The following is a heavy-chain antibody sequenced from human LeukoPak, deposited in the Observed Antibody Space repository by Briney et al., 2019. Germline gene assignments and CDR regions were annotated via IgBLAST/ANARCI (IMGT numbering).Heavy chain of an antibody. V-gene: IGHV4-34*01. Sequence: PSETLPLTCAVSGGSLSGYYWSWIRQSPGKGLEWMGDTHHDGRTKYKSSFKSRITIFLVSSKNEVSLRLSPVTPADTALYFCARDVVPRDYGDTLNAYDLWGQGTMVTVS. CDR2: THHDGRT. CDR3: ARDVVPRDYGDTLNAYDL. CDR1: GGSLSGYY. D-gene: IGHD4-17*01. J-gene: IGHJ3*01.